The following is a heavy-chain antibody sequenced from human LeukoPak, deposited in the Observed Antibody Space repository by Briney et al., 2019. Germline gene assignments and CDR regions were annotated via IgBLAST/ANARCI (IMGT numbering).Heavy chain of an antibody. D-gene: IGHD1-26*01. CDR2: INAGNGNT. J-gene: IGHJ4*02. Sequence: GASVKVSCKASGYTFTSYAMNWVRQAPGQRLEWMGWINAGNGNTKYSQKFQGRVTITRDTSASTAYMELSSLRSEDTAVYYCARIVGAKGRYFDYWGQGTLVTVSS. CDR1: GYTFTSYA. V-gene: IGHV1-3*01. CDR3: ARIVGAKGRYFDY.